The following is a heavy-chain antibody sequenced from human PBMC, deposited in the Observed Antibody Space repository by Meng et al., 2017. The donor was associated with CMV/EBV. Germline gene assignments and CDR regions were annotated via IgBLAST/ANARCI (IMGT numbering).Heavy chain of an antibody. D-gene: IGHD4-17*01. Sequence: GVEGKEAGSSVKVFCKASGGTFSSYAISWVRQAPGQGLEWMGGIIPIFGTANYAQKFQGRVTITADESTSTAYMELSSLRSEDTAVYYCAREVDDYGDGWYFDLWGRGTLVTVSS. V-gene: IGHV1-69*01. CDR3: AREVDDYGDGWYFDL. CDR2: IIPIFGTA. J-gene: IGHJ2*01. CDR1: GGTFSSYA.